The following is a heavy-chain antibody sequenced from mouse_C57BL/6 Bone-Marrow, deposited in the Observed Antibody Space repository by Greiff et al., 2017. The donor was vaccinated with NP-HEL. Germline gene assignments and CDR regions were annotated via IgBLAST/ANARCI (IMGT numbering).Heavy chain of an antibody. CDR2: IYPGDGDT. Sequence: QVQLKQSGPELVKPGASVKISCKASGYAFSSSWMNWVKQRPGKGLEWIGRIYPGDGDTNYNGKFKGKATLTADKSSSTAYMQLSSLTSEDSAVYFCARRRAEGAMDYWGQGTSVTVSS. CDR1: GYAFSSSW. D-gene: IGHD3-3*01. J-gene: IGHJ4*01. V-gene: IGHV1-82*01. CDR3: ARRRAEGAMDY.